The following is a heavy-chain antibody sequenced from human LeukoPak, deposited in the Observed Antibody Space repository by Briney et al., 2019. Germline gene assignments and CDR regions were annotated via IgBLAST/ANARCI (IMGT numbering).Heavy chain of an antibody. D-gene: IGHD2-15*01. CDR1: GGSINNYW. CDR3: ARYCSVTGECYSKALDY. J-gene: IGHJ4*02. CDR2: IHYSGST. V-gene: IGHV4-59*01. Sequence: SETLSLTCSVSGGSINNYWWNWMRQPPGKGLEWVGYIHYSGSTSYNPSLKSRLTISVDTSLNQFSLKLNSVTAADTAVYYCARYCSVTGECYSKALDYWGPGILVTVSS.